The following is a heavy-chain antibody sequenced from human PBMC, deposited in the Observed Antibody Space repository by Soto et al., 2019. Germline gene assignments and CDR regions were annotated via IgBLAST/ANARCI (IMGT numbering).Heavy chain of an antibody. J-gene: IGHJ4*02. CDR3: AGSTVGIVGATPYDY. Sequence: QVQLQESGPGLVKPSGTLSLTCAVSGDSIGSSNWWSWVRQPPGKGLEWIGEIYHSGATNYSPSLKRRVTISLDKSNNQFSLKLNSVTAADTALYYCAGSTVGIVGATPYDYWGQGTLVTVSS. V-gene: IGHV4-4*02. CDR1: GDSIGSSNW. CDR2: IYHSGAT. D-gene: IGHD1-26*01.